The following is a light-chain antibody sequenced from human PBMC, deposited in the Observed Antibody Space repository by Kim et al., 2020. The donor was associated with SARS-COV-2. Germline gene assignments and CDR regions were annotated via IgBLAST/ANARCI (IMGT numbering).Light chain of an antibody. V-gene: IGLV3-1*01. J-gene: IGLJ3*02. Sequence: VSQGQTAIIPCSGDKLGDKYACWYQQKPGQSPVLVISEDTKRPSGIPERFSGSNSGNTATLTISGTQAMDEADYYCQAWDSSTVVFGGGTQLTVL. CDR2: EDT. CDR3: QAWDSSTVV. CDR1: KLGDKY.